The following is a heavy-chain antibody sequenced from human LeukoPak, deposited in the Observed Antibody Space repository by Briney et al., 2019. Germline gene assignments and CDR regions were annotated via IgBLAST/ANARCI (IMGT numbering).Heavy chain of an antibody. D-gene: IGHD1-14*01. Sequence: SETLSLTCTVPGGSISSSMYYWGWIRQPPGRGLEWIGSIYYRGSTYYNPPLKTRATISEATPKNHFSLKLRSLTPADRAVVVCARTTSRPFDFWGQGTLVTVSS. CDR1: GGSISSSMYY. CDR2: IYYRGST. CDR3: ARTTSRPFDF. J-gene: IGHJ4*02. V-gene: IGHV4-39*02.